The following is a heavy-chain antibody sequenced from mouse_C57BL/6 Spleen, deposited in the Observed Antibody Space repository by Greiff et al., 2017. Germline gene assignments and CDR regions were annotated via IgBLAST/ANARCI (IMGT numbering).Heavy chain of an antibody. J-gene: IGHJ2*01. D-gene: IGHD1-1*01. CDR3: ARGYIITTVVSDY. CDR2: IYPGDGDT. V-gene: IGHV1-80*01. CDR1: GYAFSSYW. Sequence: QVQLKESGAELVKPGASVKISCKASGYAFSSYWMNWVKQRPGKGLEWIGQIYPGDGDTNYNGKFKGKATLTADKSSSTAYMQLSSLTSEDSAVYFFARGYIITTVVSDYWGQGTTLTVSS.